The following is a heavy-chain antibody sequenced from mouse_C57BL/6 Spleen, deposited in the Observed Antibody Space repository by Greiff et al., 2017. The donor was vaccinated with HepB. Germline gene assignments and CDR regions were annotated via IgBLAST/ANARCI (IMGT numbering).Heavy chain of an antibody. D-gene: IGHD2-3*01. J-gene: IGHJ1*03. CDR3: ARKSDYDGYWGYFDV. CDR2: IYPRSGNT. Sequence: VQLQQSGAELARPGASVKLSCKASGYTFTSYGISWVKQRTGQGLEWIGEIYPRSGNTYYNEKFKGKATLTADKSSSTAYMELRSLTSEDSAVYFCARKSDYDGYWGYFDVWGTGTTVTVSS. CDR1: GYTFTSYG. V-gene: IGHV1-81*01.